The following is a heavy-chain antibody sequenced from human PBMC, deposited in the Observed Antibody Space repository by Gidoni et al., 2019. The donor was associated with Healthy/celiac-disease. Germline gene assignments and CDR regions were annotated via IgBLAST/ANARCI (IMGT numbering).Heavy chain of an antibody. CDR2: IYHSGST. D-gene: IGHD2-2*03. CDR3: ARAMVIVVVPAASNWFDP. V-gene: IGHV4-4*02. CDR1: GGSISSRNW. J-gene: IGHJ5*02. Sequence: QVQLQESGPGLVKPSGTLSLTCAVSGGSISSRNWWSWVRQPPGKGLEGLREIYHSGSTNYNPSLKSRVTISVDKSKNHFSLKLSSVTAADTAVYYCARAMVIVVVPAASNWFDPWGQGTLVTVSS.